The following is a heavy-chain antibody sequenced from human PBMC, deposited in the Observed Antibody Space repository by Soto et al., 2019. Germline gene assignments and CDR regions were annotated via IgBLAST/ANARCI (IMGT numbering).Heavy chain of an antibody. D-gene: IGHD3-22*01. Sequence: QVQLVESGGGVVQPGRSLRLSCAASGFTFSSYGMHWVRQAPGKGLEWVAVIWYDGSNKYYADSVQGRFTISRDNSKNTLYLQMNSLRAEDTAVYYCARDYGTYYYDSSGYVDYWGQGTLVTVSS. CDR2: IWYDGSNK. CDR3: ARDYGTYYYDSSGYVDY. J-gene: IGHJ4*02. V-gene: IGHV3-33*01. CDR1: GFTFSSYG.